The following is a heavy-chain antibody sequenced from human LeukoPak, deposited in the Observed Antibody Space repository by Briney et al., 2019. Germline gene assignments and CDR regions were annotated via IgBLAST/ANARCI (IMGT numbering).Heavy chain of an antibody. D-gene: IGHD2-21*02. Sequence: SETLSLTCAVYGGSFSPYYWSWIRQPPGKGLEWIGEINHSGSTNYNPSLKSRVTISVDTSKNQFSLRLSSVTAADTAVYYCARGGFYCGGDCYVDYWGQGTLVTVSS. J-gene: IGHJ4*02. CDR1: GGSFSPYY. CDR2: INHSGST. V-gene: IGHV4-34*01. CDR3: ARGGFYCGGDCYVDY.